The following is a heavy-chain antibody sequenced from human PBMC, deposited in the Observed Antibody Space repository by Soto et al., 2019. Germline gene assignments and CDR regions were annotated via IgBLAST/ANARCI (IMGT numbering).Heavy chain of an antibody. V-gene: IGHV3-74*01. J-gene: IGHJ4*02. CDR3: ARDGFRGALLDY. CDR2: INGDGSST. CDR1: GFTFSSYW. D-gene: IGHD3-10*01. Sequence: EVQLVESGGGLVQPGGSLRLSCAASGFTFSSYWMHWVRQAPGKGLVWVSRINGDGSSTTYADSVKGRFTISRDNAKNTLYMHMNSLRAEDTAVYYCARDGFRGALLDYWGQVTLVTVSS.